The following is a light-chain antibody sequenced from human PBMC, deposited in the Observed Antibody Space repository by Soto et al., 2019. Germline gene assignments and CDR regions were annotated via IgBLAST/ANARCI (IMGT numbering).Light chain of an antibody. J-gene: IGLJ2*01. CDR3: SSYTSSDTVL. CDR1: SSNVGGYNY. V-gene: IGLV2-14*01. CDR2: EVT. Sequence: QSALTQPASVSGSPGQSITISCTGTSSNVGGYNYVSWYQHHPGKAPKLMIYEVTNRPSGVSDRFFGSKSGNTASLTISGLQAEDEADYYCSSYTSSDTVLFGGGTKLTVL.